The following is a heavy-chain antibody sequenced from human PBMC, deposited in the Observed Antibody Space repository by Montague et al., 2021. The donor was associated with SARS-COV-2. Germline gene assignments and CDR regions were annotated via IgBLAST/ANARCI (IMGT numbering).Heavy chain of an antibody. CDR2: XDWXDDK. D-gene: IGHD4-23*01. J-gene: IGHJ4*02. CDR3: ARVQTTVAYDY. V-gene: IGHV2-70*11. CDR1: GFALSTSGMC. Sequence: PALVKPTQTLTLTCTFSGFALSTSGMCVSWIRQPPGKALEWLARXDWXDDKYYSTSLKTRLTISKDTSENQVVLTMTNMDPVDTATYYCARVQTTVAYDYWGQGTLVTVSS.